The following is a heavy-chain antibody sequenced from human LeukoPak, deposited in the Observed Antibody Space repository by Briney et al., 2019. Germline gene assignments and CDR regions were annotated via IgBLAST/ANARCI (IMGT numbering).Heavy chain of an antibody. CDR1: GFTFSDYA. CDR2: ISSNGGST. Sequence: GGSLRLSCAASGFTFSDYAMHWVRQAPGKGLEYVSVISSNGGSTYYADSVKGRFTISRDNSKNTLQLQMNSLRVEDTAVYYCARDDYGMDVWGQGTTVTVSS. V-gene: IGHV3-64*04. CDR3: ARDDYGMDV. J-gene: IGHJ6*02.